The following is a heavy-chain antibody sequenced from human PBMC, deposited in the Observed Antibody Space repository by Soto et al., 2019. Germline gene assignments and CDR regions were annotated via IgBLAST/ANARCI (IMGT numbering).Heavy chain of an antibody. CDR2: IYYSGST. J-gene: IGHJ6*03. CDR3: ARVNYDFWSGYPLWDYYYYYMDV. D-gene: IGHD3-3*01. CDR1: GGSISSGDYY. Sequence: PSETLSLTCTVSGGSISSGDYYWSWIRQPPGKGLEWIGYIYYSGSTYYNPSLKSRVTISVDTSKNQFSLKLSSVTAADTAVYYCARVNYDFWSGYPLWDYYYYYMDVWGKGTTVTVS. V-gene: IGHV4-30-4*01.